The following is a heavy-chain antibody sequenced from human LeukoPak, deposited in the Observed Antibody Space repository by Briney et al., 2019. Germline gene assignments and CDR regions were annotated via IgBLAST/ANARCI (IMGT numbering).Heavy chain of an antibody. V-gene: IGHV4-34*01. CDR3: ARDSSARYSSSWYVVGDFDY. CDR2: INHSGST. Sequence: PSETLSLTCAVYGGSFSGYYWSWIRQPPGKGLEWIGEINHSGSTNYNPSLKSRVTISVDTSKNQFSLRMNSLTAADTAVYYCARDSSARYSSSWYVVGDFDYWGQGTPVTVSS. CDR1: GGSFSGYY. J-gene: IGHJ4*02. D-gene: IGHD6-13*01.